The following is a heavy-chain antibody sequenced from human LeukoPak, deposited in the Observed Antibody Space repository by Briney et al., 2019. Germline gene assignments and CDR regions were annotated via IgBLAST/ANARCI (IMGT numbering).Heavy chain of an antibody. CDR2: INPNSGGT. CDR1: GGTFSSYA. Sequence: ASVKVSCKASGGTFSSYAISWVRQAPGQGLEWMGWINPNSGGTNYAQKFQGRVTMTRDTSISTAYMELSRLRSDDTAVYYCARVITTYYGMDVWGQGTTVTVSS. V-gene: IGHV1-2*02. CDR3: ARVITTYYGMDV. J-gene: IGHJ6*02. D-gene: IGHD3-22*01.